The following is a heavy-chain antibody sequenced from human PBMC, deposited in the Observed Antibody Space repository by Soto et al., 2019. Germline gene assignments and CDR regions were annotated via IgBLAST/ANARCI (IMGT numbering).Heavy chain of an antibody. Sequence: SETLSLTCTVSGGSISSGGYYWSWIRQHPGKGLEWIGYIYYSGSTYYNPSLKSRVTISVDTSKNQFSLKLSSVTAADTAVYYCARERIVVVPAANEGSWFDPWGQGTLVTVSS. CDR1: GGSISSGGYY. D-gene: IGHD2-2*01. J-gene: IGHJ5*02. V-gene: IGHV4-31*03. CDR3: ARERIVVVPAANEGSWFDP. CDR2: IYYSGST.